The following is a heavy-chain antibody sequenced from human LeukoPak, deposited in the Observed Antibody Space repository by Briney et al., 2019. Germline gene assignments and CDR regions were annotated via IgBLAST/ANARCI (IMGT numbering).Heavy chain of an antibody. V-gene: IGHV4-59*01. D-gene: IGHD1-1*01. Sequence: SETLSLSCTVSGVSITTYYWSWIRQPPGKGLEWIGYIYYSGSTTYNPSLKSRVSISVDTSKNQFSLKLSSVTAADTAVYYCARGVAGTGLGGAFDYWGQGTLVTVSS. CDR2: IYYSGST. J-gene: IGHJ4*02. CDR3: ARGVAGTGLGGAFDY. CDR1: GVSITTYY.